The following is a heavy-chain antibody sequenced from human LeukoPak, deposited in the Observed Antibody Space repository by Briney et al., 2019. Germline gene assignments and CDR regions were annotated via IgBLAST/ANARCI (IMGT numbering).Heavy chain of an antibody. CDR2: IYYSGST. CDR1: GGTISSSSYY. V-gene: IGHV4-39*01. D-gene: IGHD3-22*01. Sequence: SETLSLTCNVSGGTISSSSYYWGWIRQPPGKGLEWIGSIYYSGSTYYNPSLKSRVTISVDASKNQFSLKLSSVTAADTAVYYCARIHYYDSSGLLDYWGQGTLVTVSS. CDR3: ARIHYYDSSGLLDY. J-gene: IGHJ4*02.